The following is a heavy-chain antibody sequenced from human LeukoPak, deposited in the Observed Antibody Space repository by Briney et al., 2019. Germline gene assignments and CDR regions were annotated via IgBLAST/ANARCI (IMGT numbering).Heavy chain of an antibody. V-gene: IGHV5-51*01. CDR2: IYPDDFDT. D-gene: IGHD2-15*01. Sequence: GESLKISCKGSGYSFATYWIAWVRQMPGKGLEWMGIIYPDDFDTRYSPSFQGQVTISADKSISTAYLQWSSLKASDTAMYYCARVGVVVAASFDYWGQGTLVTVSS. CDR1: GYSFATYW. CDR3: ARVGVVVAASFDY. J-gene: IGHJ4*02.